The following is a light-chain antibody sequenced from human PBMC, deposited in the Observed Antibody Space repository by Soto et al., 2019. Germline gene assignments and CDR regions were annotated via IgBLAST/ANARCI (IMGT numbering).Light chain of an antibody. J-gene: IGKJ2*01. V-gene: IGKV3-20*01. Sequence: EIVLTQSPGTLSLSPGERATLSCRASQSVSSTYLAWYQQKPGQAPRLVIYGASSRATGIPDRFSGSGSGTDFTLTISRLVPEDFAVYYCQRYDISPFPFGQGTKLEIK. CDR3: QRYDISPFP. CDR2: GAS. CDR1: QSVSSTY.